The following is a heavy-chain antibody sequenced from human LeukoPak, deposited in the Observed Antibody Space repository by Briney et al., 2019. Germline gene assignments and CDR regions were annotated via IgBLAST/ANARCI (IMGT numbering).Heavy chain of an antibody. CDR2: ISAYNGNT. Sequence: GASVKVSCKASGYTFTSYGISWVRQAPGQGLEWMGWISAYNGNTNYAQKLQGRVTMTTDTSTSTAYMELRSLRSDDTAVYYCARTLYGSGPKTNANWFDPWGQGTLVTVSS. V-gene: IGHV1-18*01. CDR1: GYTFTSYG. CDR3: ARTLYGSGPKTNANWFDP. J-gene: IGHJ5*02. D-gene: IGHD3-10*01.